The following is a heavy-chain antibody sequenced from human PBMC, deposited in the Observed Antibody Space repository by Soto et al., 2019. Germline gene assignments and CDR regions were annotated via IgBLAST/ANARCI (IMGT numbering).Heavy chain of an antibody. D-gene: IGHD3-16*02. CDR3: AHLYQAITFGGVIVRWFDP. CDR2: IYWDDDK. V-gene: IGHV2-5*02. CDR1: GFSLSTSGVG. J-gene: IGHJ5*02. Sequence: GSGPTLVNPTQTLTLTCTFSGFSLSTSGVGVGWIRQPPGKALEWLALIYWDDDKRYSPSLKSRLTITKDTSKNQVVLTMTNMDPVDTATYSCAHLYQAITFGGVIVRWFDPWGQETLATVPS.